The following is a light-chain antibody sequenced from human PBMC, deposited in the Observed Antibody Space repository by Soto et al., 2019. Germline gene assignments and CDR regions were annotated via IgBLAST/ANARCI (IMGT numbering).Light chain of an antibody. CDR1: QSVSSSY. J-gene: IGKJ1*01. CDR2: GAS. Sequence: EIVLTQSPGTLSLSPGERATLSCRASQSVSSSYLVWYQQKPGQAPRLLIFGASARATGVPARFSGSGSGTLFTLTISSLQSEDFGVYYCQQYNKWPWTFGQGTKVDIK. V-gene: IGKV3-15*01. CDR3: QQYNKWPWT.